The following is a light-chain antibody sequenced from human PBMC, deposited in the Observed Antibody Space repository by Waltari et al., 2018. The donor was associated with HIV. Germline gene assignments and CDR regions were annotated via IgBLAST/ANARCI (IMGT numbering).Light chain of an antibody. CDR2: KDG. Sequence: SYELTQPPSVSVSPGQTASIPCSGDKLGVKDAFWYQQKPGQSPVLVIYKDGKRPSGIPERFSGFNSGNTATLTISGTQAMDEADYYCQAWDSDTPKVFGGGTKLTVL. CDR3: QAWDSDTPKV. J-gene: IGLJ2*01. CDR1: KLGVKD. V-gene: IGLV3-1*01.